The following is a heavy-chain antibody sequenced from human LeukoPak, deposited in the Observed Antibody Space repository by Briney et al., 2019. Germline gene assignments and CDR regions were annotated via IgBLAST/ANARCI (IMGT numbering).Heavy chain of an antibody. CDR2: INPSGGST. Sequence: ASVKVSCKASGYTFSNYYMHWVRQAPGQGLEWMGIINPSGGSTSYAQKFQGRVTMTRDTSTSTVYMELSSLRSEDTAVYYCARDQQVEIGFDYWGQGTLVTVSS. V-gene: IGHV1-46*01. CDR3: ARDQQVEIGFDY. J-gene: IGHJ4*02. D-gene: IGHD2-21*01. CDR1: GYTFSNYY.